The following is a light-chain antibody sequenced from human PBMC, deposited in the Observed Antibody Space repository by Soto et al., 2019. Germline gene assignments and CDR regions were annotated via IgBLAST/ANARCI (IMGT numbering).Light chain of an antibody. Sequence: EIVLTQSPGTLSLSPGERATLSCRASQSVSSSYLAWHQHKPGLAPRLLIYGGSRRATGIPDRFSGSVSGTDFTLTISRLEPEGFAVYYCQQYGYLITFGQGTRLEIK. CDR2: GGS. CDR3: QQYGYLIT. V-gene: IGKV3-20*01. J-gene: IGKJ5*01. CDR1: QSVSSSY.